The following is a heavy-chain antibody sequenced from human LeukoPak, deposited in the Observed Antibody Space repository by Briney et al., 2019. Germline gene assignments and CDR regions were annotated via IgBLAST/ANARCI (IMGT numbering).Heavy chain of an antibody. V-gene: IGHV4-61*01. CDR3: ASSPSGDYIVDY. Sequence: PSETLSLTCTVSGGSISSSSYYWSWIRQPPGKGLEWIGYIYYSGSTNYNPSLKSRVTISVDTSKNQFSLKLSSVTAADTAVYYCASSPSGDYIVDYWGQGTLVTVSS. CDR2: IYYSGST. D-gene: IGHD4-11*01. J-gene: IGHJ4*02. CDR1: GGSISSSSYY.